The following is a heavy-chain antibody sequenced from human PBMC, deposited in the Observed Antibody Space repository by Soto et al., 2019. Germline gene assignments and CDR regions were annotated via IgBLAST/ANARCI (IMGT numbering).Heavy chain of an antibody. CDR2: INSDGSST. Sequence: GSLRLSCEASGLTFSTYWMHWVRQAPGKGLVWVSRINSDGSSTSDADFVKGRFTISRDNFKNTLYLQMNSLRAEDTAVYYCARGPFGDYDTSWFDPWGQGTLVTVSS. V-gene: IGHV3-74*01. CDR1: GLTFSTYW. CDR3: ARGPFGDYDTSWFDP. J-gene: IGHJ5*02. D-gene: IGHD4-17*01.